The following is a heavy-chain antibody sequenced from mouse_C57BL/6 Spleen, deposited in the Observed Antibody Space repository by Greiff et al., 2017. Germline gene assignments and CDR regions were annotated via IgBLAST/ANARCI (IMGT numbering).Heavy chain of an antibody. Sequence: DVMLVESGGGLVQPGGSLKLSCAASGFTFSDYYMYWVRQTPEKRLEWVAYISNGGGSIYYPDTVKGRFTISRDNAKNTLCLQMSRLKSEDTAMYYCARGGYYYGSSYYYAMDYWGQGTSVTVSS. J-gene: IGHJ4*01. V-gene: IGHV5-12*01. CDR2: ISNGGGSI. D-gene: IGHD1-1*01. CDR1: GFTFSDYY. CDR3: ARGGYYYGSSYYYAMDY.